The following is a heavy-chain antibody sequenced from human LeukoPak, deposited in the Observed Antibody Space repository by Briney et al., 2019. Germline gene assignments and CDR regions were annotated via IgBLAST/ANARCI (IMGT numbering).Heavy chain of an antibody. Sequence: LSGGSLRLSCTASGFTFSSYGMHWVRQAPGKGLEWVAVISYDGSNKYYADSVKGRFTISRDNSKNTLYLQMNSLRAEDTAVYYCAKPHLERPPRFDYWGQGTLVTVSS. J-gene: IGHJ4*02. CDR1: GFTFSSYG. D-gene: IGHD1-1*01. V-gene: IGHV3-30*18. CDR3: AKPHLERPPRFDY. CDR2: ISYDGSNK.